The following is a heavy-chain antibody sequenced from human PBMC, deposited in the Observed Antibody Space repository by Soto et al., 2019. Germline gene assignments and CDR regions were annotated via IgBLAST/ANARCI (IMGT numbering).Heavy chain of an antibody. V-gene: IGHV1-18*01. CDR3: GTFYSHGWSRGNFDQ. J-gene: IGHJ4*02. CDR1: GYTLTSYG. D-gene: IGHD6-19*01. Sequence: QLQLVQSGAEVKKPGASVKVSCKASGYTLTSYGITWVRQAPGQGLEWMGWISGYNGATNYAYKLQGRVTMTTDKYTNTAYLELRSLRTGEDAVDYCGTFYSHGWSRGNFDQWGQGTLVTVSS. CDR2: ISGYNGAT.